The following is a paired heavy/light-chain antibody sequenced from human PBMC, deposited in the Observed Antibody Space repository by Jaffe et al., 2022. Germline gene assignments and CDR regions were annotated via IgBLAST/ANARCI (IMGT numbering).Heavy chain of an antibody. J-gene: IGHJ4*02. D-gene: IGHD2-2*01. Sequence: QVQLVESGGGAVQPGGSLRLSCEASGFTVTNYGMQWVRQSPGKGLEWVAFVRFDGNNKYYADSVKGRFTISRDNSKNTLFLQMNSLRTEDTALYYCHIVVATTFACWGQGTQVTVSS. CDR2: VRFDGNNK. CDR3: HIVVATTFAC. CDR1: GFTVTNYG. V-gene: IGHV3-30*02.
Light chain of an antibody. CDR2: GAS. Sequence: EIVLTQSPGTLSLSPGERATLSCRASQSVSSNYLAWYRQKPGQAPRLLIYGASSRATGIPDRFSGSGSGTDFTLTISRLEPVDFAVYYCQQYGASPWTFGQGTKVEIK. V-gene: IGKV3-20*01. CDR1: QSVSSNY. CDR3: QQYGASPWT. J-gene: IGKJ1*01.